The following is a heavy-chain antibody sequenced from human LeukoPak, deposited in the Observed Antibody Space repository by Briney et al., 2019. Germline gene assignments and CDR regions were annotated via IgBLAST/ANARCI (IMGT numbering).Heavy chain of an antibody. CDR2: IYYSGST. CDR3: AGYSSSWYVGIDY. D-gene: IGHD6-13*01. Sequence: PSETLSLTCTVSGGSISSYYWSWIRQPPGKGLEWIGYIYYSGSTNYNPSLKSRVTISVDTSKNQFSLKLSSVTAADTAVYYCAGYSSSWYVGIDYWGQGTLVTVPS. V-gene: IGHV4-59*01. CDR1: GGSISSYY. J-gene: IGHJ4*02.